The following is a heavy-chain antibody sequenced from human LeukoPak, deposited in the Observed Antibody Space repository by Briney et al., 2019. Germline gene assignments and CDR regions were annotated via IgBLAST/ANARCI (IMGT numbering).Heavy chain of an antibody. D-gene: IGHD5-12*01. V-gene: IGHV3-48*03. CDR2: ISSSGNTI. CDR1: GYTFSSYA. CDR3: ARGGRGYSGYASFDY. Sequence: PGGSLRLSGAASGYTFSSYAMSWVRQAPGKGLEWVSYISSSGNTIYYADSVKDRFTISRDNANNSLYLQMNSLRAEDMAVYYCARGGRGYSGYASFDYWGQGTLVTVSS. J-gene: IGHJ4*02.